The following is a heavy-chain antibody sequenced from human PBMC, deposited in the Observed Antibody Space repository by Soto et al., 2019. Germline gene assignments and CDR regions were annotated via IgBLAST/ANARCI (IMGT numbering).Heavy chain of an antibody. CDR1: GYTFTSYA. V-gene: IGHV1-3*01. J-gene: IGHJ4*02. Sequence: ASVKVSCKASGYTFTSYAMYWVRQAPGQRLEWMGWINAGNGNTKYSQKFQGRVTITRDTSASTAYMELSSLRSEDTAVYYCARGAQPHPGGYSYGYYFDYWGQGTLVTVYS. D-gene: IGHD5-18*01. CDR3: ARGAQPHPGGYSYGYYFDY. CDR2: INAGNGNT.